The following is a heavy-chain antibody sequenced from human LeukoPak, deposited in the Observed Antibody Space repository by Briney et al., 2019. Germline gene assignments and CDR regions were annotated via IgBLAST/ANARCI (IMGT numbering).Heavy chain of an antibody. D-gene: IGHD2-2*01. Sequence: ASVTVSCTASGYTFTSYGISWVRQAPGQGLEWMGWISAYNGNTNYAQTLQGRVTMTTDTSTSTAYMELRSLRSDDTAVYYCARDGRDIVVVPAANYYYMDVWGKGTTVTVS. J-gene: IGHJ6*03. CDR3: ARDGRDIVVVPAANYYYMDV. CDR2: ISAYNGNT. V-gene: IGHV1-18*01. CDR1: GYTFTSYG.